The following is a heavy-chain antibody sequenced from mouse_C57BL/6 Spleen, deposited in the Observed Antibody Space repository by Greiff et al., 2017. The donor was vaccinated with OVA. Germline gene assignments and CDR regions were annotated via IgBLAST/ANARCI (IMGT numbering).Heavy chain of an antibody. CDR3: ANDGYYYAMDY. Sequence: EVMLVESGGGLVKPGGSLKLSCAASGFTFSDYGMHWVRQAPEKGLEWVAYISSGSSTIYYADTVKGRFTISRDNAKNTLFLQMTSLRSEDTAMIYCANDGYYYAMDYWGQGTSVTVSS. J-gene: IGHJ4*01. V-gene: IGHV5-17*01. D-gene: IGHD2-3*01. CDR2: ISSGSSTI. CDR1: GFTFSDYG.